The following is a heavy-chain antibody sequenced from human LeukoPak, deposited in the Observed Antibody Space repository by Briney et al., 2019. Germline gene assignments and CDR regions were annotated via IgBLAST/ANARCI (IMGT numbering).Heavy chain of an antibody. J-gene: IGHJ4*02. CDR3: ARQSGTYWGLDY. CDR2: MNVKTGAT. D-gene: IGHD1-26*01. CDR1: GYTFSDYY. V-gene: IGHV1-2*02. Sequence: ASVKVSCKASGYTFSDYYIHWVRPAPGHGLEWLGWMNVKTGATSSAQRFPGRFTMTRDTSIGTASMEFSSLTSDDTAVYYCARQSGTYWGLDYWGQGTLVTISS.